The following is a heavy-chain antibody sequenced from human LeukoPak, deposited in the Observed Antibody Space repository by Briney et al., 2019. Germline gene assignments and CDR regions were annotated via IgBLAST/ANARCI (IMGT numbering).Heavy chain of an antibody. V-gene: IGHV1-69*05. J-gene: IGHJ4*02. Sequence: SVKVSCKASGGSFSRYAISWVRQAPGQGLEWMGGIIPIFGTANYAQKLQGRVTMTTDTSTSTAYMELRSLRSDDTAVYYCARGSDYWGQGTLVTVSS. CDR1: GGSFSRYA. CDR3: ARGSDY. D-gene: IGHD3-10*01. CDR2: IIPIFGTA.